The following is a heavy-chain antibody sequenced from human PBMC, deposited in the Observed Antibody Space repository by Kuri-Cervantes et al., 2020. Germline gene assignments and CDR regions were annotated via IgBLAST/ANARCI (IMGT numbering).Heavy chain of an antibody. Sequence: GGALRLSCSASGFSFSSYGMSWVRQAQGKGLEWVAVISYDGSNKYYADYVKGRFTISRDNSKNTLYLQMNSLRAEETAVYYCACATTYSSPSPLFYWGQGTLVTVSS. CDR3: ACATTYSSPSPLFY. V-gene: IGHV3-30*03. J-gene: IGHJ4*02. CDR1: GFSFSSYG. CDR2: ISYDGSNK. D-gene: IGHD6-19*01.